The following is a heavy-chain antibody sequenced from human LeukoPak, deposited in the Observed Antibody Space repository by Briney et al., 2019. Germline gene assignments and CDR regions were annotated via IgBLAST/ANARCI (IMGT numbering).Heavy chain of an antibody. CDR1: GGSISSSSYY. CDR3: AGRITMIVVVIPPPGEFDY. CDR2: IYYSGST. Sequence: SETLSLTCTVSGGSISSSSYYWGWIRQPPGKGLEWIGSIYYSGSTYYNPSLKSRVTISVDTSKNQFSLKLSSVTAADTAVYYCAGRITMIVVVIPPPGEFDYWGQGTLVTVSS. J-gene: IGHJ4*02. D-gene: IGHD3-22*01. V-gene: IGHV4-39*07.